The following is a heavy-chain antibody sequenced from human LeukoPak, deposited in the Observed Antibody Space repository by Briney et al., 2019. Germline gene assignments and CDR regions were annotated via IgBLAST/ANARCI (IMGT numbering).Heavy chain of an antibody. J-gene: IGHJ5*02. CDR1: GYTFTSYY. CDR3: ARDLRAAPQGHWFDP. D-gene: IGHD6-6*01. CDR2: INPSGGST. V-gene: IGHV1-46*01. Sequence: ASVKVSCKASGYTFTSYYMHWVRQAPGQGLEWMGIINPSGGSTSYAQKFQGRVTMTRDTSTSTVYMELSRLRSEDTAVYYCARDLRAAPQGHWFDPWGQGTLVTVSS.